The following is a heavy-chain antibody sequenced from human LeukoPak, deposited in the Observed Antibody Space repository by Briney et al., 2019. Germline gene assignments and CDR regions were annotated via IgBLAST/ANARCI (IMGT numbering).Heavy chain of an antibody. V-gene: IGHV1-18*01. CDR2: ISAYNGNT. J-gene: IGHJ5*02. CDR3: ARVYFTYYDFFSGPTPERYDP. D-gene: IGHD3-3*01. Sequence: ASVKVSCKASGYTFTSYGISWVRQAPGQGLEWMGWISAYNGNTNYAQKLQGRVTMTTDTSTSTAYMELRSLRSDDTAVYYCARVYFTYYDFFSGPTPERYDPWGQGTLVTVSS. CDR1: GYTFTSYG.